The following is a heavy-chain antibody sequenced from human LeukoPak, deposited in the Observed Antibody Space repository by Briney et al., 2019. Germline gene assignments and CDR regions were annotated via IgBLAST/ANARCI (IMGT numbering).Heavy chain of an antibody. V-gene: IGHV4-39*01. Sequence: SETLSLTCTVSGGSISSSNYYWGWIRQPPGKGLEWIGNIYYTGSTYYNPSLKSRVTISVDTSKNQFSLKLNSVTAADTAVYYCARLPHLGAVVKSAFDIWGQGTMVTVSS. J-gene: IGHJ3*02. CDR3: ARLPHLGAVVKSAFDI. CDR1: GGSISSSNYY. D-gene: IGHD2-21*01. CDR2: IYYTGST.